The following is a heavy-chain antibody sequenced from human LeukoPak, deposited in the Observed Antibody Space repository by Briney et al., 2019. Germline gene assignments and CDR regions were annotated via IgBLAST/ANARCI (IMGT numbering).Heavy chain of an antibody. V-gene: IGHV3-53*01. CDR1: GFTVSSFY. CDR3: ARLSYCGGDCFNAFDI. Sequence: PGGSLRLSCAASGFTVSSFYMTWVRQAPGQGLEWVSFIYSDGDTYCADSVKGRFTISRDNSKNTLYLQMNRLRAEDTAVYYCARLSYCGGDCFNAFDIWGQGTVVTVSS. J-gene: IGHJ3*02. CDR2: IYSDGDT. D-gene: IGHD2-21*02.